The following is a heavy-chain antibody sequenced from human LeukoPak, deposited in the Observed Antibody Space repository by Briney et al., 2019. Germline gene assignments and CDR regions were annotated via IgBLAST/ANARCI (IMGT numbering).Heavy chain of an antibody. V-gene: IGHV3-7*01. J-gene: IGHJ5*02. CDR1: GFTFSNYW. D-gene: IGHD1-26*01. Sequence: GGSLRLSCAASGFTFSNYWMSWVRQAPGKGLEWVANIKQDGSEKYYVDSVKGRFTISRDNAKNSLYLHMNSLRAEDAAVYYCARDSWELRGPWGQGPLVTVSS. CDR3: ARDSWELRGP. CDR2: IKQDGSEK.